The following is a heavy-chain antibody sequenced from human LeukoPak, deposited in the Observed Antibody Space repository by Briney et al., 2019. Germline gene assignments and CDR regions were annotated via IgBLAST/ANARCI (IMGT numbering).Heavy chain of an antibody. D-gene: IGHD1-14*01. Sequence: GGSLRLSCAASGFSLSNYGMHWVRQAPGKGLEWVAALLYDGNTKHYADSVKGRFTISRDISKNTFYLQMNSLTAEDTAVYYCARDHRPEIQYYYMDVWGKGTTVGVSS. CDR2: LLYDGNTK. CDR1: GFSLSNYG. J-gene: IGHJ6*03. CDR3: ARDHRPEIQYYYMDV. V-gene: IGHV3-33*01.